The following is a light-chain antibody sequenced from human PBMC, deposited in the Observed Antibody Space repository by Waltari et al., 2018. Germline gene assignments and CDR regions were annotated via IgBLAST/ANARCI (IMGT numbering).Light chain of an antibody. Sequence: DIVVTQSPDSLTVSLGETATISCKSSQSLLSTSDHRNHLAWYQQKPGQPPNLLIYRASSRESGVPDRFSAYGSGTDFTLTISSLQAEDVAVYYCQQYMNPPYTFGQGTKLQI. CDR1: QSLLSTSDHRNH. J-gene: IGKJ2*01. V-gene: IGKV4-1*01. CDR3: QQYMNPPYT. CDR2: RAS.